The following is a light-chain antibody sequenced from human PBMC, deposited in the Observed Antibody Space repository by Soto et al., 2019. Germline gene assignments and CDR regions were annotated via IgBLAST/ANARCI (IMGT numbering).Light chain of an antibody. V-gene: IGKV2-28*01. CDR2: SAS. CDR1: QSLLQRNGYSS. J-gene: IGKJ2*01. CDR3: MQALQTPYS. Sequence: DIVMTQSPLSLPVSPGELASSSCRARQSLLQRNGYSSLDWYLQKPGQSPRLLIYSASTRSSGVHDTFSASSPGTVFTLKNSRVEAEYVGIYYCMQALQTPYSFGQGTKLE.